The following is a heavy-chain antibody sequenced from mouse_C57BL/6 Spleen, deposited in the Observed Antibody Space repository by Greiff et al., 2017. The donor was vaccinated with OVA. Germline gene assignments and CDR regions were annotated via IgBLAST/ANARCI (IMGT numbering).Heavy chain of an antibody. V-gene: IGHV1-20*01. Sequence: EVKVVESGPELVKPGDSVKISCKASGYSFTGYFMNWVMQSHGKSLEWIGRINPYNGDTFYNQKFKGKATLTVDKSSSTAHMELRSLTSEDSAVYYCARGSSYPYWYFDVWGTGTTVTVSS. CDR3: ARGSSYPYWYFDV. J-gene: IGHJ1*03. CDR2: INPYNGDT. CDR1: GYSFTGYF. D-gene: IGHD1-1*01.